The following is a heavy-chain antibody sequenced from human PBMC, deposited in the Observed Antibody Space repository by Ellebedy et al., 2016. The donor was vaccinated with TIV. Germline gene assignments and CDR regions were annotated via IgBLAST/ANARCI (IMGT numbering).Heavy chain of an antibody. D-gene: IGHD5-18*01. V-gene: IGHV3-74*01. CDR3: AREVDTSMADGLDV. CDR2: MNSDGSIT. J-gene: IGHJ6*02. CDR1: GFTFSSRW. Sequence: ESLKISCAASGFTFSSRWLHWVRQAPGKGLVWVSRMNSDGSITRFADSVRGRFTISRDNAKNMLYLQMSSLTAEDTAVYYCAREVDTSMADGLDVWGQGTTVTVSS.